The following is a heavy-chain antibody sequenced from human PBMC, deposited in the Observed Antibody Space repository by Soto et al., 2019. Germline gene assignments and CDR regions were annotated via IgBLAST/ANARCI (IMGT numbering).Heavy chain of an antibody. V-gene: IGHV3-15*01. D-gene: IGHD3-3*01. CDR2: IKSKTDGGTT. CDR1: GFTFSNAW. J-gene: IGHJ3*02. CDR3: TIVWVYYDFWSVYGPDAFDI. Sequence: GGSLRLSCAASGFTFSNAWMSWVRQAPGKGLEWVGRIKSKTDGGTTDYAAPVKGRFTISRDDSKNTLYLQMNSLKTEDTAVYYFTIVWVYYDFWSVYGPDAFDIWGKGKMVTV.